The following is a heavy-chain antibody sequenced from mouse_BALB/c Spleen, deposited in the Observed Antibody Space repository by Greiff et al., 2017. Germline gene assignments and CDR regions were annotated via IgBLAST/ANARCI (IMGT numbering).Heavy chain of an antibody. J-gene: IGHJ4*01. Sequence: VQLKQTGPELVKPGASVKISCKASGYSFTDYIMLWVKQSHGKSLEWIGNINPYYGSTSYNLKFKGKATLTVDKSSSTAYMQLNSLTSEDSAVYYCARGYYGSSAMDYWGQGTSVTVSS. V-gene: IGHV1-39*01. D-gene: IGHD1-1*01. CDR2: INPYYGST. CDR3: ARGYYGSSAMDY. CDR1: GYSFTDYI.